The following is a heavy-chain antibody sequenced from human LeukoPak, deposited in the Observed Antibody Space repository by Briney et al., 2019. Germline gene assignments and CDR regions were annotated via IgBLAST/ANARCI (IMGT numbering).Heavy chain of an antibody. CDR2: IWYNGSNK. CDR1: GFTFSSYG. V-gene: IGHV3-33*01. CDR3: ARDPGPPRLDY. J-gene: IGHJ4*02. Sequence: PGRYLRLSCAASGFTFSSYGMQWVRQAPGKGLEWVAVIWYNGSNKYYADSVKGRFTISRDNSKNTLYLQMNSLRAEDTAVYYCARDPGPPRLDYWGQGTLVTVSS.